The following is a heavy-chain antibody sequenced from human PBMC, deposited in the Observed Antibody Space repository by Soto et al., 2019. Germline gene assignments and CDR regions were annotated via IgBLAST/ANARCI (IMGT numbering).Heavy chain of an antibody. V-gene: IGHV3-30-3*01. CDR2: ISYDGSNK. J-gene: IGHJ4*02. Sequence: QVQLVESGGGVVQPGRSLRLSCAASGFTFSSYAMHWVRQAPGKGLEWVAVISYDGSNKYYADSVKGRFTISRDNSKTPLYLQMNSLRAEDTAVYYCARDSRELLKRGYFAYWAREPWSPSPQ. CDR3: ARDSRELLKRGYFAY. D-gene: IGHD1-26*01. CDR1: GFTFSSYA.